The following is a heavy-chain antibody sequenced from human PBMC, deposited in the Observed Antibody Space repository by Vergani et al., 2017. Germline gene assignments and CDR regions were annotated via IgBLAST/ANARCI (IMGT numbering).Heavy chain of an antibody. V-gene: IGHV2-5*02. CDR1: GFSLSTSGVG. D-gene: IGHD1-14*01. Sequence: QITLKESGPTLVKPTQTLPLTCTFSGFSLSTSGVGVGWIRQPPGKALEWLALIYWDDDKRYSPSLKSRLNITKDTSKNQVVLTMTNMAPVDTATDYGAHSRETAHFDYWGQGTLVTVSS. CDR3: AHSRETAHFDY. J-gene: IGHJ4*02. CDR2: IYWDDDK.